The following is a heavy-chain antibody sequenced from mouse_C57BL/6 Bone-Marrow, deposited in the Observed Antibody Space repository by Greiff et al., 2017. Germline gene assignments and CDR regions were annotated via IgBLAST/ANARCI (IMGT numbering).Heavy chain of an antibody. Sequence: VQLQQSGAELMKPGASVKLSCKATGYTFTGYWIEWVKQRPGHGLEWIGAILPGSGSTNYNEKFKGKATFTADTSSNTAYMQLSSLTTEDSAIYYCASPWGYDKNYYFDYWGQGTTLTVSS. J-gene: IGHJ2*01. V-gene: IGHV1-9*01. CDR1: GYTFTGYW. D-gene: IGHD2-2*01. CDR2: ILPGSGST. CDR3: ASPWGYDKNYYFDY.